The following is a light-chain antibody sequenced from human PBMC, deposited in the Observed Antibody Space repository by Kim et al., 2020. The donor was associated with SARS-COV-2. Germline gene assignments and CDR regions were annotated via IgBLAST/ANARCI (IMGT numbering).Light chain of an antibody. CDR1: SSNIGSNY. CDR3: SAWDDSLSVGV. J-gene: IGLJ3*02. CDR2: RNN. Sequence: GRRVTISSSGSSSNIGSNYVYWYQQLPGTAPKLLIYRNNQRPSGVPVRFSGSRSGTSASLAISGLRSEDEADYYCSAWDDSLSVGVFGGGTQLTVL. V-gene: IGLV1-47*01.